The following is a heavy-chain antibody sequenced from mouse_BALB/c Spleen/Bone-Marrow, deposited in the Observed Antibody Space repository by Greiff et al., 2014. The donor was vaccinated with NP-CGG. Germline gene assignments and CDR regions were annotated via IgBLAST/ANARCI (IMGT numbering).Heavy chain of an antibody. Sequence: QVQLQQSGAKLVKPGASVKLSCKASGYTFTSYWMHWVKQRPGQGLEWIGEINPSNGRTNYNEKFKSMATLTVDKSSSTAYMQLSSLTSDASAFYYCARTYFDYWGQGTTLTVSS. J-gene: IGHJ2*01. CDR1: GYTFTSYW. CDR2: INPSNGRT. V-gene: IGHV1S81*02. CDR3: ARTYFDY.